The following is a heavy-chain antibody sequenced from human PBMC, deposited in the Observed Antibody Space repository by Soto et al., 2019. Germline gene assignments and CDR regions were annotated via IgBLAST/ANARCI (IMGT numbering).Heavy chain of an antibody. CDR3: ARALIQLWPHYYYGMDV. CDR2: IYYSGTT. V-gene: IGHV4-30-4*01. J-gene: IGHJ6*02. Sequence: PSETLSLTCTVSGGSISSGDHYWSWIRQPPGKGLEWIGYIYYSGTTYYNPSLKSRVTISVDTSENQFSLKVNSVTAADTAAYYCARALIQLWPHYYYGMDVWGQGTTVTVSS. CDR1: GGSISSGDHY. D-gene: IGHD5-18*01.